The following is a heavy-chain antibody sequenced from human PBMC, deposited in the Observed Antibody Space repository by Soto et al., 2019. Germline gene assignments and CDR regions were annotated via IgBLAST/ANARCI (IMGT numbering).Heavy chain of an antibody. D-gene: IGHD1-26*01. CDR1: GYAFPHYV. CDR3: ARSGEHPLDH. CDR2: STHTGNT. V-gene: IGHV1-18*01. J-gene: IGHJ2*01. Sequence: ASVKVSCKTSGYAFPHYVINWVRQAPGHGLEWMGFSTHTGNTNYAQNFQGRVVLTTDTSTSTAYMEVTSLRSDDTAVYYCARSGEHPLDHWGR.